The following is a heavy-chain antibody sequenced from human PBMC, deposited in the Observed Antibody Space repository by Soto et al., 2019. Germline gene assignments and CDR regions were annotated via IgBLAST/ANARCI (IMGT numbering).Heavy chain of an antibody. CDR3: FGQPGY. CDR2: IKSDGSST. CDR1: GFTFSSDW. J-gene: IGHJ4*02. D-gene: IGHD2-2*01. Sequence: GGSLRLSCAASGFTFSSDWMHWVRQAPGKGLVWVSRIKSDGSSTTYADSVKGRFTISRDSAKNTLYLQMNSLRAEDTAVYFCFGQPGYWGQGTLVTVSS. V-gene: IGHV3-74*01.